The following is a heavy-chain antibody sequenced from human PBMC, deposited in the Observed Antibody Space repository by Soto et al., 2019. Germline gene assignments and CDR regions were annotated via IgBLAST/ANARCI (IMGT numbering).Heavy chain of an antibody. CDR1: GFTFSSYS. Sequence: ESGGGLVKPGGSLRLSCAASGFTFSSYSMNWVRQAPGKGLEWVSSISSSSSYIYYADSVKGRFTISRDNAKNSLYLQMNSLRAEDTAVYYCARDGRIAVAGTGWFDPWGQGTLVTVSS. CDR3: ARDGRIAVAGTGWFDP. D-gene: IGHD6-19*01. J-gene: IGHJ5*02. V-gene: IGHV3-21*01. CDR2: ISSSSSYI.